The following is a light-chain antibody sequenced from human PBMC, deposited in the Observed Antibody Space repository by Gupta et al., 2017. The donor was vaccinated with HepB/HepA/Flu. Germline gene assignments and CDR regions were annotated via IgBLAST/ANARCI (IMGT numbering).Light chain of an antibody. J-gene: IGLJ1*01. CDR2: QDN. CDR3: QAWDVDTQTYI. CDR1: KLGDRY. Sequence: SYALTQPPSVSVSPGQTATISCSGHKLGDRYASWYQHKAGQSPVLVIYQDNNRPSGIPGRFSGGSSGDTATLTITGTQAMEEADYYCQAWDVDTQTYIFGPGRKVTV. V-gene: IGLV3-1*01.